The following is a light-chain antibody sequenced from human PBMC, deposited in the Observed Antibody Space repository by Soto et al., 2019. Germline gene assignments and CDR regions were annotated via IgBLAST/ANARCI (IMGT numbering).Light chain of an antibody. CDR2: DTS. CDR1: TGTVTSAHY. V-gene: IGLV7-46*01. Sequence: QTVVTQEPSLTVSPGGTVTLTCGSGTGTVTSAHYPYWFQQKPGQAPRTLIYDTSNKHSWTPARFSGSLLGGKAALTLSGAQPEDEAEYYCLLSYSDARPVFGGGTKVTVL. CDR3: LLSYSDARPV. J-gene: IGLJ2*01.